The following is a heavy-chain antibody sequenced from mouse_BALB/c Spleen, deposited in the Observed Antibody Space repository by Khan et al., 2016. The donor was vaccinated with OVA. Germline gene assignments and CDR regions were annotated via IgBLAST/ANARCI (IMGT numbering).Heavy chain of an antibody. V-gene: IGHV2-6-1*01. CDR2: IWSDGST. Sequence: QIQLVQSGPGLVAPSQSLSITCTISGFSLTNYGVHWVRQPPGKGLVWLVVIWSDGSTTYNSALKSRLTISKDNSEMQIFLKINSLQTDDTDMYVCARQPYYHYNIMDYWGQGTSVTVSS. CDR3: ARQPYYHYNIMDY. J-gene: IGHJ4*01. CDR1: GFSLTNYG. D-gene: IGHD2-10*01.